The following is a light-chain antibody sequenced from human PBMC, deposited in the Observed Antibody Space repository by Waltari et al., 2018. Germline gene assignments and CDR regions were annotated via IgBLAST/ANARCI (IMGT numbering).Light chain of an antibody. Sequence: QSALTQPASVSGSPGQSVTIFCAGTSNDVGGYNSVSWYQGHPGQAPRAIIYDVSDRPSGVSDRFSGSKSGNTASLTISGLQAEDEADYYCSSQSSNDVVLFGGGTKLTVL. CDR3: SSQSSNDVVL. CDR1: SNDVGGYNS. CDR2: DVS. J-gene: IGLJ2*01. V-gene: IGLV2-14*01.